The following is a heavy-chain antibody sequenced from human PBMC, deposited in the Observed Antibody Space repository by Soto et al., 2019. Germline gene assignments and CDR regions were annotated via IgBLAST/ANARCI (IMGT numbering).Heavy chain of an antibody. CDR2: VSPIGTP. CDR3: ARDRGSYGMDV. J-gene: IGHJ6*02. CDR1: GDSVSGGYY. Sequence: QVQLQESGPGLVKPSQTLSLTCTVSGDSVSGGYYWSWVRQRPRKGLEWIGYVSPIGTPYYSPSLSSRVSISIDTSKKQLSLKVRSVTAADTAVYYCARDRGSYGMDVWGQGTTVTVYS. V-gene: IGHV4-31*03.